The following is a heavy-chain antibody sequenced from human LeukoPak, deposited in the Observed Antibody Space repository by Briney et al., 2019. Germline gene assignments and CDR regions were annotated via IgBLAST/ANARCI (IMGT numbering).Heavy chain of an antibody. J-gene: IGHJ5*02. CDR2: INPSGGRT. D-gene: IGHD4-17*01. CDR1: GYTFNSYY. V-gene: IGHV1-46*02. Sequence: ASVKVSCKASGYTFNSYYMHWVRQAPGQGLEWMGIINPSGGRTSYAQKFQGRVTVTRDTSTRTIYIELYSLRSDDTAVYYCARGGRDYGDPRFDPWGQGTLVTVSS. CDR3: ARGGRDYGDPRFDP.